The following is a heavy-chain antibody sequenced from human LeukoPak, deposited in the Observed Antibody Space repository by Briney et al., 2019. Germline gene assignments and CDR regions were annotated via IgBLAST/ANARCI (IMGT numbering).Heavy chain of an antibody. CDR2: IRSKAYGGTT. CDR1: GFTVSSNY. CDR3: TRDLDSWWLHDAFDI. D-gene: IGHD5-12*01. V-gene: IGHV3-49*04. J-gene: IGHJ3*02. Sequence: PGGSLRLSCAASGFTVSSNYMSWVRQAPGKGLEWVGFIRSKAYGGTTEYAASVKGRFTISRDDSKSIAYLQMNSLKTEDTAVYYCTRDLDSWWLHDAFDIWGQGTMVTVSS.